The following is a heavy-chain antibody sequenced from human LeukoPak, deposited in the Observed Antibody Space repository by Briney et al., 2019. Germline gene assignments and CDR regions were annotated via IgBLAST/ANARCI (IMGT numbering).Heavy chain of an antibody. CDR1: GYTFTGYN. J-gene: IGHJ4*02. Sequence: ASVKVSCKASGYTFTGYNMHWVRHAPGQGLEWVGWINPNRGGTNTSRRFQGRVTMTRDTANSTAYMELSRLRSDDTAVYYCASRSSTVTTFPFHYWGQGTLVTVSS. V-gene: IGHV1-2*02. D-gene: IGHD4-17*01. CDR3: ASRSSTVTTFPFHY. CDR2: INPNRGGT.